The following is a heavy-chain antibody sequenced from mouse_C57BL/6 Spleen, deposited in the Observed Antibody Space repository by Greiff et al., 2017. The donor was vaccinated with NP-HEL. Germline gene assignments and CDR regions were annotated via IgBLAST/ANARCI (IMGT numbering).Heavy chain of an antibody. Sequence: EVQLVESGGGLVKPGGSLKLSCAASGFTFSDYGMHWVRQAPEKGLEWVAYISSGSSTIYYADTVKGRFTISREDANNTLFLQMTSLRSEDTAMYYCARGRGDAMDYWGQGTSVTVSS. V-gene: IGHV5-17*01. CDR3: ARGRGDAMDY. J-gene: IGHJ4*01. CDR1: GFTFSDYG. CDR2: ISSGSSTI.